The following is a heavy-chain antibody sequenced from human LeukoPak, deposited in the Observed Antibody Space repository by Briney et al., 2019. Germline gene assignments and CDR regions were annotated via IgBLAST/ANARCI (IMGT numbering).Heavy chain of an antibody. D-gene: IGHD1-14*01. CDR3: ARGDSGNHIN. CDR1: GDSVSGGYF. Sequence: PSETLSLTCAVSGDSVSGGYFWSWVRQHPGKGLEWIAYMYHHGSAYYNPSLKSRITMSVDTSENQFSLNLSSVTAADTAAYYCARGDSGNHINWGQGILVTVSS. CDR2: MYHHGSA. V-gene: IGHV4-31*11. J-gene: IGHJ4*02.